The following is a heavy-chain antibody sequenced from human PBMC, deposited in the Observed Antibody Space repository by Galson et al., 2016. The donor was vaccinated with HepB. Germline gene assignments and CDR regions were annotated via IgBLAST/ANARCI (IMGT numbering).Heavy chain of an antibody. J-gene: IGHJ4*01. Sequence: CAISGDSVSSTSAGWSWVRQSPSRGLEWLGRTFYRSKWYYDYAISVRSRITINPDTSKNQFSLQLISVTPEDTAVYYCAREGLVRGAHGGSFDSWGQGTLVTVSS. V-gene: IGHV6-1*01. CDR2: TFYRSKWYY. CDR3: AREGLVRGAHGGSFDS. CDR1: GDSVSSTSAG. D-gene: IGHD3-10*01.